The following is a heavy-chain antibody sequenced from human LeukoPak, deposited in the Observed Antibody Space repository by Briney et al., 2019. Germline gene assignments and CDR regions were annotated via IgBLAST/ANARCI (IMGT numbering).Heavy chain of an antibody. Sequence: GASVMVSCKASGYTFTSYAMNWVRQAPGQGLEWMGWINPNSGDTDIAQKFQGRVTMTRDTSIATSYMEVDSLTSDDTAVYYCARESACGTTNCLAPADWLDPWGQGTLVIVSS. D-gene: IGHD2-2*01. CDR2: INPNSGDT. CDR3: ARESACGTTNCLAPADWLDP. J-gene: IGHJ5*02. CDR1: GYTFTSYA. V-gene: IGHV1-2*02.